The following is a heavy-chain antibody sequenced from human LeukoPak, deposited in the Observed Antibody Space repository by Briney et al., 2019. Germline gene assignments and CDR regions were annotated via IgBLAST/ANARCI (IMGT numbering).Heavy chain of an antibody. J-gene: IGHJ4*02. CDR3: ARFGYSGWNLEY. Sequence: GGSLRVSCAASGFSFRDFWMTWVRQAPGKGLEWVANINQGGSVKYYVDSVKGRFTISRDDAKSSLYVQMNSLRDEDTAVYYCARFGYSGWNLEYWGQGTPVTVSS. V-gene: IGHV3-7*01. D-gene: IGHD5-12*01. CDR1: GFSFRDFW. CDR2: INQGGSVK.